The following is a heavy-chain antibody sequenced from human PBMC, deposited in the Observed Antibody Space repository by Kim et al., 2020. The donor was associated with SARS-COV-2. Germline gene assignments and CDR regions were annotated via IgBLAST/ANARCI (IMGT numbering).Heavy chain of an antibody. CDR3: ARGLVGTTSD. CDR2: TT. D-gene: IGHD1-7*01. V-gene: IGHV3-74*03. J-gene: IGHJ4*02. Sequence: TTKYADFVKGRFTISRDNAKTTLYLQVNSLKAEDTAVYYCARGLVGTTSDWGQGTLVTVSS.